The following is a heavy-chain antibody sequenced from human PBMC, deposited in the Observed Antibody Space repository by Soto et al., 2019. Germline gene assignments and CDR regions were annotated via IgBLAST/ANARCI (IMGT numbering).Heavy chain of an antibody. V-gene: IGHV1-3*01. CDR3: ARDTETLGPRANDALDI. CDR2: INVGSGNT. Sequence: ASVKVSCKASGYTFSAYTMNWVRQAPGQGLEWMGWINVGSGNTRYSQNFQGRVSITRDTSASTAYMELTGLKSEDTAMYYCARDTETLGPRANDALDIWGQGTMVTVSS. CDR1: GYTFSAYT. J-gene: IGHJ3*02. D-gene: IGHD3-3*02.